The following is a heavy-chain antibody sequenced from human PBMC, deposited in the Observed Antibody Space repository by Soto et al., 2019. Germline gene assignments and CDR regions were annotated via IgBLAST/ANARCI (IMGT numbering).Heavy chain of an antibody. D-gene: IGHD4-4*01. CDR2: FDPEDGET. Sequence: ASVKVSCKVSGYTLTELSMHWVRQAPGKGLEWMGGFDPEDGETIYAQKFQGRVTMTEDTSTDTAYMELSSLRSEDTAVYYCATGGLTVTTFSDFDYWGQGTLVTVSS. CDR3: ATGGLTVTTFSDFDY. V-gene: IGHV1-24*01. CDR1: GYTLTELS. J-gene: IGHJ4*02.